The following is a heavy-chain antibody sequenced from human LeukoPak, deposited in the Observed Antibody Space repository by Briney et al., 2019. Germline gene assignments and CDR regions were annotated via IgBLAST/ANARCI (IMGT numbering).Heavy chain of an antibody. CDR2: IYCSGST. D-gene: IGHD3-22*01. V-gene: IGHV4-39*07. CDR3: ARGHNDYYDSSGYLYGDSDY. J-gene: IGHJ4*02. CDR1: GGSISSGNYY. Sequence: SETLSLTCTVSGGSISSGNYYWGWIRQPPGKGLEWIGNIYCSGSTYYNPSLKSRVTISVDTSKNQFSLKLSSVTAADTAVYYCARGHNDYYDSSGYLYGDSDYWGQGTLVTVSS.